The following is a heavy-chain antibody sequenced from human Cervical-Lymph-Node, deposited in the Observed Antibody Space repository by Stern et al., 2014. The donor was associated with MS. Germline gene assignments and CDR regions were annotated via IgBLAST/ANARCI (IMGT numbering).Heavy chain of an antibody. V-gene: IGHV1-46*02. D-gene: IGHD1-1*01. CDR2: FNPRGSRT. J-gene: IGHJ4*02. CDR1: GYTFNSYY. Sequence: VQLEESGAAMRKPGASVKISCEASGYTFNSYYIHWVRQPLGQGLEWVALFNPRGSRTTYAQRFQGRVTVTGDTPTSTVYMELTGLKSEDTAVYYCARVLSLATSDSWGQGTLVVVSS. CDR3: ARVLSLATSDS.